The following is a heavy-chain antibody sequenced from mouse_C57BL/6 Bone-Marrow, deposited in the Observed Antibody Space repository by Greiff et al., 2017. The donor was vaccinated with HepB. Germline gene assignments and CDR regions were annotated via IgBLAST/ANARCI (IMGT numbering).Heavy chain of an antibody. CDR3: AREWAYYYGSSGYFDY. CDR2: IDPNSGGT. Sequence: VQLQQPGAELVKPGASVKLSCKASGYTFTSYWMHWVKQRPGRGLEWIGRIDPNSGGTKYNEKFKSKATLTVDKPSSTAYMQLSSLTSEGCAVYYCAREWAYYYGSSGYFDYWGQGTTLTVSS. V-gene: IGHV1-72*01. J-gene: IGHJ2*01. D-gene: IGHD1-1*01. CDR1: GYTFTSYW.